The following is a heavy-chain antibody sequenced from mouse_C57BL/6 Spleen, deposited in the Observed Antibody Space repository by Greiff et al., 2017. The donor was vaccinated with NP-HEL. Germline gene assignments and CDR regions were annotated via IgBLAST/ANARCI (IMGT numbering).Heavy chain of an antibody. CDR1: GYTFTSYW. V-gene: IGHV1-52*01. CDR2: IDPSDSET. Sequence: QVQLQQPGAELVRPGSSVKLSCKASGYTFTSYWMHWVKQRPIQGLEWIGNIDPSDSETHYNQKFKDKATLTVDKSSSTAYMQLSSLTSEDSAVYYCARRLDSSGYAMDYWGQGTSVTVSS. D-gene: IGHD3-2*02. CDR3: ARRLDSSGYAMDY. J-gene: IGHJ4*01.